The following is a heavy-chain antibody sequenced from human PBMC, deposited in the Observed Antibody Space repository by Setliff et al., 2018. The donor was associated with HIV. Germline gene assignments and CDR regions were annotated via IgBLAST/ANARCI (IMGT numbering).Heavy chain of an antibody. Sequence: SVKVSCKASGGTSNKYAINWVRQAPGQGLEWMGQFIPVLDITNYAQKFQGRVTITADASSSTMYMELSGLRSGDTAVYYCAREGYTYGHSDYWGQGTLVTVSS. CDR1: GGTSNKYA. J-gene: IGHJ4*02. CDR2: FIPVLDIT. D-gene: IGHD5-18*01. CDR3: AREGYTYGHSDY. V-gene: IGHV1-69*10.